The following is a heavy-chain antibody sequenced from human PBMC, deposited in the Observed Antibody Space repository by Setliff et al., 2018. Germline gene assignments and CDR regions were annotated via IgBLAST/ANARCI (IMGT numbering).Heavy chain of an antibody. J-gene: IGHJ4*02. CDR3: TRASSIAVAGSSI. Sequence: GGSLRLSCAASGFTFSDYYMSWIRQAPGKGLEWVGFIRSKAYGGTTEYAASVKGRFTISRDDSKSIAYLQMNSLKTEDTAVYYCTRASSIAVAGSSIWGQGTLVTVSS. CDR1: GFTFSDYY. V-gene: IGHV3-49*03. D-gene: IGHD6-19*01. CDR2: IRSKAYGGTT.